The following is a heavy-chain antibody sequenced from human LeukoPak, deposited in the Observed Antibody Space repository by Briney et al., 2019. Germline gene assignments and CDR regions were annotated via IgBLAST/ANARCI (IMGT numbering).Heavy chain of an antibody. V-gene: IGHV3-11*01. J-gene: IGHJ5*02. Sequence: GGSLRLSCAASGFTFSDYCMSWIRQAPGKGLEWVSHISSSGSAIHYADSVKGRSTISRDNAKNSLYLQMNSLRGEDTAVYYCARTYMTSARFDPWGQGTLVTVSS. CDR2: ISSSGSAI. CDR1: GFTFSDYC. CDR3: ARTYMTSARFDP. D-gene: IGHD2-21*02.